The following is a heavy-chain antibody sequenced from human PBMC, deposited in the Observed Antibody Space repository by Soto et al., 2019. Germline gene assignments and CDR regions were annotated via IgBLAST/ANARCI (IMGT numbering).Heavy chain of an antibody. V-gene: IGHV4-30-4*01. CDR1: GDYIHFGVYY. CDR2: IYYTGKT. Sequence: SETLSLTCSVSGDYIHFGVYYWTWIRQRPGKGLEWMGYIYYTGKTYYNPSHESRLTMSVDRSKNQFSLRLTSVTAADTAVYFCGRDLTSNASCIDPWGQGTLVT. D-gene: IGHD2-2*01. J-gene: IGHJ5*02. CDR3: GRDLTSNASCIDP.